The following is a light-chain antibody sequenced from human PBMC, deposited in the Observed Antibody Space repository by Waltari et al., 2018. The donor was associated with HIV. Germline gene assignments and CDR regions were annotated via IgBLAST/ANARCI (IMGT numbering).Light chain of an antibody. J-gene: IGLJ2*01. Sequence: SSELTQDPAVSVALGQIVRITCQGDSLRNYYANWYQQKPGQAPVRVIYAKSNRPSGIPDRFSGSTSGNTTSLTIAGAQAEDEADYYGNARDTSGTHLVFGGGTKLTVL. CDR2: AKS. CDR3: NARDTSGTHLV. V-gene: IGLV3-19*01. CDR1: SLRNYY.